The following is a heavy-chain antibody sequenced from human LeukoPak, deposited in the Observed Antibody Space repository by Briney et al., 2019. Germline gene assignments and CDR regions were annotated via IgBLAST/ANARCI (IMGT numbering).Heavy chain of an antibody. D-gene: IGHD3-10*01. CDR3: AKGVSGGPPNGYYFDY. J-gene: IGHJ4*02. CDR1: GFIFNNYG. V-gene: IGHV3-23*01. CDR2: ISNDGGGT. Sequence: GGSLRLSCAASGFIFNNYGLVWVRQAPGKGLEWVSAISNDGGGTTYADFVKGRFSVSRDNSKNTLFLQMNSLRAEDTAVYYCAKGVSGGPPNGYYFDYWGQGTLVTVSS.